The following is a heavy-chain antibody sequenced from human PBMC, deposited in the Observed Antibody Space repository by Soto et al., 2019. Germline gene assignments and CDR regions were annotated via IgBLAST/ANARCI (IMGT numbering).Heavy chain of an antibody. CDR2: ISWNSGSI. Sequence: GGSLRLSCAASGFTFDDYAMHWVRQAPGKGLEWVSGISWNSGSIGYADSVKGRFTISRDNAKNSLYLQMNSLRAEDTALYYCAKDLGSGYSYGYYYYGMDVWGQGTTVTVSS. D-gene: IGHD5-18*01. J-gene: IGHJ6*02. CDR3: AKDLGSGYSYGYYYYGMDV. V-gene: IGHV3-9*01. CDR1: GFTFDDYA.